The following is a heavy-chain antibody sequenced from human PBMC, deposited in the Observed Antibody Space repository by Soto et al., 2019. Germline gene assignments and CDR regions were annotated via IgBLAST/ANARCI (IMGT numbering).Heavy chain of an antibody. CDR2: MNPKNGVA. V-gene: IGHV1-2*02. J-gene: IGHJ3*02. Sequence: RASVKVSCKASGYTFTDYYTHWVRQAPGQGLEWMGWMNPKNGVAYFAQKFQGRVTLTRDTSIGTAYIEVNSLTSDDTAVYFCTTENIENSEGVYDAFDIWGQGTTVTVSS. CDR1: GYTFTDYY. D-gene: IGHD2-15*01. CDR3: TTENIENSEGVYDAFDI.